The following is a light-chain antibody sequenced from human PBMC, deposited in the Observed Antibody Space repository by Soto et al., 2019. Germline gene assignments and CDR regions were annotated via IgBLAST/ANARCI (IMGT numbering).Light chain of an antibody. CDR1: SSEVGGYNY. CDR2: EVS. V-gene: IGLV2-8*01. Sequence: QSVLTQPPSASGSPGQSVTISCTGTSSEVGGYNYVSWYQQHPGKAPKLMIYEVSKRPSGVPDRFSGSKSGNTASLTVSGLQAEDEADYYCSSYAGSHGMRVFGTGTKVTVL. CDR3: SSYAGSHGMRV. J-gene: IGLJ1*01.